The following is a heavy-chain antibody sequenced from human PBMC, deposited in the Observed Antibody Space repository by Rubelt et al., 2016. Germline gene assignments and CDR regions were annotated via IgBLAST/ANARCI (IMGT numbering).Heavy chain of an antibody. CDR3: ARDHSANWYEVDY. Sequence: QVQLVQSGAEVKKPGASVKVSCKASGYTFTSYGISWVRQAPGQGLEWMGWISAYHNYPPYSQGLQGSVTMTADTSTNTAYMELKSLRADDTAMYYCARDHSANWYEVDYWGQGTLVTVSS. CDR2: ISAYHNYP. V-gene: IGHV1-18*01. D-gene: IGHD6-13*01. J-gene: IGHJ4*02. CDR1: GYTFTSYG.